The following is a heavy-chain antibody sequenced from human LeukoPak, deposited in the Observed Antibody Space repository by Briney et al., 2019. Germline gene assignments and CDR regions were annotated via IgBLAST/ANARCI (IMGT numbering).Heavy chain of an antibody. V-gene: IGHV3-7*03. CDR2: IKQDGGEK. CDR1: GITFSRYW. Sequence: PGGSLRLSCVDSGITFSRYWMGWVRQAPGKGLEWVANIKQDGGEKYYVDSVKGRFTISRDNAKNSLYLQMNSLRVEDTAVYYCARDGRPLDYWGQGTLVTVSS. CDR3: ARDGRPLDY. J-gene: IGHJ4*02.